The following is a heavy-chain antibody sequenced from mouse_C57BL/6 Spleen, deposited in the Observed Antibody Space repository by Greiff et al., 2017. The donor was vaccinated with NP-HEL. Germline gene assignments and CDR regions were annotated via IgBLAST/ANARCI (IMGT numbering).Heavy chain of an antibody. CDR2: IWSGGST. J-gene: IGHJ2*01. D-gene: IGHD1-1*01. CDR3: ARHYGSSFDY. Sequence: QVQLKESGPGLVQPSQSLSITCPVSGFSLTSYGVHWVRQSPGKGLEWLGVIWSGGSTDYNAAFISRLSISKDNYKSQVFFKRNSLQADDTAIYYCARHYGSSFDYWGQGTTLTVSS. V-gene: IGHV2-2*01. CDR1: GFSLTSYG.